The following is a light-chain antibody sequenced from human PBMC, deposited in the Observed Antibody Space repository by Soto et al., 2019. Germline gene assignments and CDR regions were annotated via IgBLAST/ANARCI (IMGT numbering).Light chain of an antibody. CDR1: QTISSW. CDR2: KAS. V-gene: IGKV1-5*03. J-gene: IGKJ5*01. CDR3: QQYETFSGT. Sequence: DIQMTQAPSTLSGSVGDIVTITCRASQTISSWLAWYQQKPGKAPKLLIYKASTLKSGVPSRFSGSGSGTEFTLTIASLQPDDFATYYCQQYETFSGTFGPGTRLEIK.